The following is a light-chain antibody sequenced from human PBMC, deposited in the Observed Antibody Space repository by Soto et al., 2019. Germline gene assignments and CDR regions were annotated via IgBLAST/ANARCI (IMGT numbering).Light chain of an antibody. J-gene: IGKJ2*01. CDR1: QSISSSY. Sequence: EIVLTQSPGTLSLSPGERATLSCRASQSISSSYLAWYQQKPGQAPRLLIYAASSRATGIPDRFSGSGSGTDFTLTISRLEPEDFPVYYFQQYGSSSYTFGQATQLAIK. CDR2: AAS. V-gene: IGKV3-20*01. CDR3: QQYGSSSYT.